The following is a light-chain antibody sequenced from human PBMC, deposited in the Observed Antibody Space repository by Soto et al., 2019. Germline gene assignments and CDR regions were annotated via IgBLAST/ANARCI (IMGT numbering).Light chain of an antibody. CDR1: RDVGSD. CDR3: QQYNSYPWT. V-gene: IGKV1-17*01. CDR2: AAS. J-gene: IGKJ1*01. Sequence: QMTQSPSSLSASVGEKIIITCRASRDVGSDVSWYQQKPGQAPKLLIYAASNLYTGVPSRFSGSGSGTEFTLTISSLQPDDFATYYCQQYNSYPWTFGQGTKVDIK.